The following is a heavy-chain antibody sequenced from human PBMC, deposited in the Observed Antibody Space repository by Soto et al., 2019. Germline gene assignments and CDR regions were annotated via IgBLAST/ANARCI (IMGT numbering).Heavy chain of an antibody. CDR2: IYSSGST. J-gene: IGHJ3*02. D-gene: IGHD5-18*01. V-gene: IGHV4-4*07. Sequence: SETLSLTCTVSGGSISSYYWSWIRQPAGKGLEWIGRIYSSGSTEYNPSLKSRVIMSVDTSTNQFALKLRSVTAADTAVYHCARGQAAMNDDFDIWGQGTMVTVSS. CDR3: ARGQAAMNDDFDI. CDR1: GGSISSYY.